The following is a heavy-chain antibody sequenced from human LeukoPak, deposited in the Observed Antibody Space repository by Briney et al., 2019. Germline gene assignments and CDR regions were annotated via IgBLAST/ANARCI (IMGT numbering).Heavy chain of an antibody. V-gene: IGHV4-59*01. J-gene: IGHJ4*02. CDR2: INYIGYT. Sequence: SETLSLTCPVSGGSISSYYWSWIRQPPGEGLEWIGYINYIGYTNYNPSLKGRVTISLDTSKEQFSLNLSSVTAADTAVYYCATTQDSGGLDWWGQGTLVTVSS. CDR1: GGSISSYY. CDR3: ATTQDSGGLDW. D-gene: IGHD1-26*01.